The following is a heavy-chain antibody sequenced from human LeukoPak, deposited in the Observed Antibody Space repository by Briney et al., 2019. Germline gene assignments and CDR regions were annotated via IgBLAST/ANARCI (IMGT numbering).Heavy chain of an antibody. D-gene: IGHD6-19*01. CDR1: GFTVHSNY. Sequence: GGSLRLSCAASGFTVHSNYMSWVRQAPGKGLEWVSYISSSGSTIYYADSVKGRFTISRDNAKNSLYLQMNSLRAEDTAVYYCARVRQWLSYMDVWGKGTTVTISS. V-gene: IGHV3-48*03. J-gene: IGHJ6*03. CDR3: ARVRQWLSYMDV. CDR2: ISSSGSTI.